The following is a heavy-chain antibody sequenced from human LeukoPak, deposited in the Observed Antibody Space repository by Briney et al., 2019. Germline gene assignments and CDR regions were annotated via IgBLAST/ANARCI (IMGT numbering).Heavy chain of an antibody. CDR3: ARPQPYSSGNNWFDP. Sequence: ASVKVSCKASGGTFSSYAISWVRQAPGQGLEWMGRIIPIFGIANYAQKFQGRVTITADKSTSTAYMELSSLRSEDTAVYYCARPQPYSSGNNWFDPWSQGTLVTVSS. V-gene: IGHV1-69*04. J-gene: IGHJ5*02. D-gene: IGHD6-25*01. CDR2: IIPIFGIA. CDR1: GGTFSSYA.